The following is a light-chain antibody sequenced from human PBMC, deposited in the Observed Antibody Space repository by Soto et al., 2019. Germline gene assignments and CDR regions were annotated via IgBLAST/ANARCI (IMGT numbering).Light chain of an antibody. CDR3: QQYNSYWWT. V-gene: IGKV1-5*01. Sequence: DIQMAQSPSTLSASVGDRVTNTCRASQSISSWLAWYQQKPGKAPKLLIYDASSLESGVPSRFSGSGSGTEFTLTISSLQPDDFATYYCQQYNSYWWTFGQGTKVDIK. CDR2: DAS. J-gene: IGKJ1*01. CDR1: QSISSW.